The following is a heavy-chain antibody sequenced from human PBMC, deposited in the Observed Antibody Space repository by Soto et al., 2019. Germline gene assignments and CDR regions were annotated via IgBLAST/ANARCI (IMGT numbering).Heavy chain of an antibody. Sequence: QVQLVQSGAEVKKPGSSVKVSCKASGGTFSSYAISWVRQAPGQVLEWMGGIIPSFGTANYTQKFQGRVTSTADESTSTAYMELSSLRSEDTAVYYCARVIYSGETTYYYYYGMEVWGQGTTVTVSS. CDR1: GGTFSSYA. D-gene: IGHD1-7*01. CDR2: IIPSFGTA. V-gene: IGHV1-69*01. CDR3: ARVIYSGETTYYYYYGMEV. J-gene: IGHJ6*02.